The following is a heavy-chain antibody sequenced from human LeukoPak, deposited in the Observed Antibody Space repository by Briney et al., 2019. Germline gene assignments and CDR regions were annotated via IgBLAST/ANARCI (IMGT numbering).Heavy chain of an antibody. CDR2: IIPIFGTA. J-gene: IGHJ4*02. CDR3: ARATYYYDSSGYSPPIYFDY. CDR1: GGTFSSYA. D-gene: IGHD3-22*01. V-gene: IGHV1-69*13. Sequence: SVKVSCKASGGTFSSYAISWVRQAPGQGLEWMGGIIPIFGTANYAQKFQGRVTITADESTSTAYMELSSLRSEDTAVYYCARATYYYDSSGYSPPIYFDYWGQGTLVTVSS.